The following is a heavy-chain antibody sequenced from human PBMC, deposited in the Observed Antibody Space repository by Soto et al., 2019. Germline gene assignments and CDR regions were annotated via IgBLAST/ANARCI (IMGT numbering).Heavy chain of an antibody. CDR3: ARIQRGYAAFAI. Sequence: GGSLRLSCAASGFTFSSYSMNWVRQAPGKGLEWVSSISSSSSYIYYADSVKGRFTISSDNAKNSLYLQMNSLRAEDTAVYYCARIQRGYAAFAIWGQGTMVTVSS. V-gene: IGHV3-21*01. D-gene: IGHD2-15*01. J-gene: IGHJ3*02. CDR2: ISSSSSYI. CDR1: GFTFSSYS.